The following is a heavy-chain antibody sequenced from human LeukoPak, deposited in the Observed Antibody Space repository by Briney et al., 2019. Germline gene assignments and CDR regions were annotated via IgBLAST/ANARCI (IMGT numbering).Heavy chain of an antibody. J-gene: IGHJ6*02. Sequence: GGPLRLSCAASGFTFSGYSMNWVRQAPGKGLEWLAVISYVGSHQYYGDSVQGRFTVSRDNSKNTLYLQMNSLRADDSAVYYCTRSNLGSGSFLVYYYGVDVWGQGTTVTVSS. CDR2: ISYVGSHQ. CDR1: GFTFSGYS. CDR3: TRSNLGSGSFLVYYYGVDV. V-gene: IGHV3-30*14. D-gene: IGHD3-10*01.